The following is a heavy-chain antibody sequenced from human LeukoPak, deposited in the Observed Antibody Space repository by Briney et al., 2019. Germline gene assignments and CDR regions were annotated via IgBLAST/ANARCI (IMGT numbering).Heavy chain of an antibody. CDR2: ISWNSGSI. D-gene: IGHD2-8*01. V-gene: IGHV3-9*03. Sequence: PGRSLRLSCAASGFTFDDYAMHWARQAPGKGLEWVSGISWNSGSIGYADSVKGRFTISRDNAKNSLYLQMNSLRAEDMALYYCAKGAGFTLTPYYMDVWGKGTTVTDSS. CDR3: AKGAGFTLTPYYMDV. J-gene: IGHJ6*03. CDR1: GFTFDDYA.